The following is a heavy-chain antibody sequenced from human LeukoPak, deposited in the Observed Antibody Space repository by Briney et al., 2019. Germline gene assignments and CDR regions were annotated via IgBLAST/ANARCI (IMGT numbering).Heavy chain of an antibody. CDR1: GYTFTSYD. D-gene: IGHD3-22*01. V-gene: IGHV1-8*01. CDR2: MNPNSGNT. Sequence: ASVKVSCKASGYTFTSYDINWVRQATGQGLEWMGWMNPNSGNTGYAQKFQGRVTMTRNTSISTAYTELSSLRSEDTAVYYCARGVRRARYYDSSGYYYGYWGQGTLVTVSS. CDR3: ARGVRRARYYDSSGYYYGY. J-gene: IGHJ4*02.